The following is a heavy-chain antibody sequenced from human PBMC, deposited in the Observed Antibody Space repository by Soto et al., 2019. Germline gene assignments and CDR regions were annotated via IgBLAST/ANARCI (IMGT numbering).Heavy chain of an antibody. D-gene: IGHD3-16*01. CDR3: VRVKPGGVFDI. J-gene: IGHJ3*02. CDR2: SRNKASSYTT. V-gene: IGHV3-72*01. Sequence: GGSLRLSCAASGVTFSDHYIDWVRQAPGKGLEWVGRSRNKASSYTTDYAASVKGRFTISRDDPKNSVYLQMNSLKTEDTAVYYCVRVKPGGVFDIWGQGTMVTVSS. CDR1: GVTFSDHY.